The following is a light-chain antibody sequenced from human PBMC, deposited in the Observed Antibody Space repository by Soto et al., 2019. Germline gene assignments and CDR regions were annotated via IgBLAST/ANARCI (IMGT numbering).Light chain of an antibody. Sequence: EIVLTQPPDPLSLSPGERATLSCRSSQSVSSSYLAWYQQRPGQAPRLIIYGASSRATGIPDRFSGSGSGTDCTLTISRLEPEDVAVYYCQQYHSSPRTFGQGTKVDIK. V-gene: IGKV3-20*01. J-gene: IGKJ1*01. CDR3: QQYHSSPRT. CDR1: QSVSSSY. CDR2: GAS.